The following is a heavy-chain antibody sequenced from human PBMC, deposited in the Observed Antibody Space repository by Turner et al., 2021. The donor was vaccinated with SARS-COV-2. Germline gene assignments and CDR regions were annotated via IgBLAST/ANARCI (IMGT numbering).Heavy chain of an antibody. CDR3: ATGSAVAGTPQFYYYYYGIDV. D-gene: IGHD6-19*01. J-gene: IGHJ6*02. V-gene: IGHV1-24*01. CDR1: GYTLTELS. CDR2: FDPEDGET. Sequence: QVQLVQSGAEVKKPGASVKVSCKVSGYTLTELSMHWVRQAHGKGLEWMGGFDPEDGETIYAQKFQGRVTMTEDTSTDTAYMELSSLRSEDTAVYYCATGSAVAGTPQFYYYYYGIDVWGQGTTVTVSS.